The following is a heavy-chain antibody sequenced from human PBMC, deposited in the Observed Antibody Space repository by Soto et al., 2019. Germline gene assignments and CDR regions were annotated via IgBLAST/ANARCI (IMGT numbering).Heavy chain of an antibody. J-gene: IGHJ1*01. CDR2: INPSGETT. V-gene: IGHV1-46*01. D-gene: IGHD2-15*01. CDR3: VRGDYCRGGNCYSEPMF. CDR1: GYTFSIYY. Sequence: ASVKVSCKASGYTFSIYYMHWVRQAPGQGLEWMGIINPSGETTTYAQKFQGRVTMTRDTCTSTVSLDLSSLRSDDTAIYYCVRGDYCRGGNCYSEPMFWGQGILVTVS.